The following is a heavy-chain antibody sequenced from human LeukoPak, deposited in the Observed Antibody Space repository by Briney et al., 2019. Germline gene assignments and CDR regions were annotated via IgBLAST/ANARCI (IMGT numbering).Heavy chain of an antibody. CDR3: ARSHNYYDSSGYYLDY. CDR2: ISSDGNIR. CDR1: GFDFSSIV. J-gene: IGHJ4*02. D-gene: IGHD3-22*01. V-gene: IGHV3-30-3*01. Sequence: PGRSLRLSCAASGFDFSSIVMHWVRQAPGKGLEWVATISSDGNIRHYADSVQGRFTISRDNSQNTVYVQMNRLRDEDTAVYYCARSHNYYDSSGYYLDYWGQGTLVTVSS.